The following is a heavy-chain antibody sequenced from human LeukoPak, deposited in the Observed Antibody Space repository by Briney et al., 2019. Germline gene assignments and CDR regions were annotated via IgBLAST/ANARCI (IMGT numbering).Heavy chain of an antibody. CDR2: INPNSGGT. V-gene: IGHV1-2*02. D-gene: IGHD6-13*01. J-gene: IGHJ4*02. CDR1: GFTFTGFH. Sequence: ASVKVSCKTSGFTFTGFHMHWVRQAPGQGLEWMGWINPNSGGTTYAQKFQGRVTMTRGTSISTAYMELSRLRSDDTAVYYCARGGSSWSEEFDYWGQGTLVTVSS. CDR3: ARGGSSWSEEFDY.